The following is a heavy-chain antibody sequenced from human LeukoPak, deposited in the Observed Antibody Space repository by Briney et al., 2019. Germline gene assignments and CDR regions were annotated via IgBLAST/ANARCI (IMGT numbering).Heavy chain of an antibody. Sequence: SETLSLTCIVSGGSISSYYWSWIRQPPGKGLEWIGYIYYSGSTNYNPSLKSRVTISVDTSKNQFSLKLSSVTAADTAVYYCARGYDGSGYYYRNWYFDLWGRGTLVTVSS. V-gene: IGHV4-59*08. CDR3: ARGYDGSGYYYRNWYFDL. D-gene: IGHD3-22*01. CDR1: GGSISSYY. CDR2: IYYSGST. J-gene: IGHJ2*01.